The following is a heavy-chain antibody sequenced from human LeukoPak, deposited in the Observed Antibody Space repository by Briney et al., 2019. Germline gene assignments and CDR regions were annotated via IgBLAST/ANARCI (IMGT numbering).Heavy chain of an antibody. Sequence: GGSLRLSCAASGFTVSNNYMSWVRQAPGKGLEWVSVIYSRGNTYYADSVKGRFTISRDNSKNTLYLQMNSLRAEDTAVFYCARGHADSSGSWYGRFDYWGQGTLVTVSS. D-gene: IGHD6-13*01. CDR3: ARGHADSSGSWYGRFDY. CDR2: IYSRGNT. CDR1: GFTVSNNY. V-gene: IGHV3-53*01. J-gene: IGHJ4*02.